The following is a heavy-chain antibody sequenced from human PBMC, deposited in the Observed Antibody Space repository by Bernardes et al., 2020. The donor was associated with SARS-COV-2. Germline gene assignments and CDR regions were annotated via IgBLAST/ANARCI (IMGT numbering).Heavy chain of an antibody. V-gene: IGHV1-8*01. J-gene: IGHJ3*01. D-gene: IGHD3-16*02. Sequence: ASVKVSCKASGYAFTSYDINWVRQATGQGLEWMGWMNPNSGNRGFAQKFQGRVTMTRDTSISTAYMELSNLRSEDTAVYYCARGTEYRLEDLSTNAFDPWGQGTMVTVSS. CDR1: GYAFTSYD. CDR3: ARGTEYRLEDLSTNAFDP. CDR2: MNPNSGNR.